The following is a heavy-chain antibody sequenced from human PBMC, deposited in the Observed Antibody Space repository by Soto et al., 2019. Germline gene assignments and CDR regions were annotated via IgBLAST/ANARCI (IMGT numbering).Heavy chain of an antibody. CDR3: ARGWGTIFDY. D-gene: IGHD1-7*01. CDR2: INHSGST. V-gene: IGHV4-34*01. J-gene: IGHJ4*02. Sequence: QVQLQQWGAGLLKPSETLSLTSAVYGGSFSGYYWNWIRQPPGKGLEWIGEINHSGSTNYNPSLKSRVTISVDTSKNQFSLKLSSVTAADTAVYYCARGWGTIFDYWGQGTLVTVSS. CDR1: GGSFSGYY.